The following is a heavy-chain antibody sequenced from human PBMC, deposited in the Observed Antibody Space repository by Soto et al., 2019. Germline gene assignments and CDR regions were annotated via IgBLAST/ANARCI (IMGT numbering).Heavy chain of an antibody. J-gene: IGHJ3*02. CDR2: IYYSGST. CDR1: GGSISSGGYY. CDR3: ARPGYCSGGSCDRAFDI. V-gene: IGHV4-31*03. Sequence: TLSLTCTVSGGSISSGGYYWSWIRQHPGKGLEWIGYIYYSGSTYYNPSLKSRVTISVDTSKNQFSLKLSSVTAADTAVYYCARPGYCSGGSCDRAFDIWGQGTMVTVSS. D-gene: IGHD2-15*01.